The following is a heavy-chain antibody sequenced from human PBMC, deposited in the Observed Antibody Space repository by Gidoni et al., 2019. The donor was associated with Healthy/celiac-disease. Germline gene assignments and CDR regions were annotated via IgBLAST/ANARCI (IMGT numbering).Heavy chain of an antibody. J-gene: IGHJ4*02. CDR1: GFTFSSSG. CDR2: IWDDGSNK. V-gene: IGHV3-33*01. D-gene: IGHD3-16*01. CDR3: ARDPGEELHLDELYYFDY. Sequence: QVQLVESGGGVVQPGRSLRLSCAASGFTFSSSGMHWVRQAPGKGLEWVAVIWDDGSNKYYADSVKGRFTISRDNSKNTLYLQMNSLRAEDTAVYYCARDPGEELHLDELYYFDYWGQGTLVTVSS.